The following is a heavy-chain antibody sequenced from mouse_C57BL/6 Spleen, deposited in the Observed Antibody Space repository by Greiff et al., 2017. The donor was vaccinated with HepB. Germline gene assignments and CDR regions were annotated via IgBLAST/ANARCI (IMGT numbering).Heavy chain of an antibody. CDR1: GFTFSDYY. CDR3: ARYYGYDGRYYFDY. CDR2: INYDGSST. J-gene: IGHJ2*01. V-gene: IGHV5-16*01. Sequence: EVKVVESEGGLVQPGSSMKLSCTASGFTFSDYYMAWVRQVPEKGLEWVANINYDGSSTYYLDSLKSRFIISRDNAKNILYLQMSSLKSEDTATYYCARYYGYDGRYYFDYWGQGTTLTVSS. D-gene: IGHD2-2*01.